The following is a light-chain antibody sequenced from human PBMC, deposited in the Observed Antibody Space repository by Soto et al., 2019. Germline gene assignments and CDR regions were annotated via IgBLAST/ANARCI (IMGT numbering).Light chain of an antibody. Sequence: QSALTQPASVSGSPGQSITISCTGTSSDVGAHNYVSWYQHHPGRAPKLIIFEVSHRPSGVSDRFSGSKSGNTASLTISGLQTEDEADYYCTSYTRTRNLLFGGGTKLTVL. V-gene: IGLV2-14*01. CDR3: TSYTRTRNLL. J-gene: IGLJ2*01. CDR1: SSDVGAHNY. CDR2: EVS.